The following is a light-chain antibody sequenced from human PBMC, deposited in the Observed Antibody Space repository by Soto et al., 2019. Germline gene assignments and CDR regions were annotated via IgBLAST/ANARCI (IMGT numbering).Light chain of an antibody. J-gene: IGLJ1*01. Sequence: QSALTQPPSVSGAPGQRVTISCTGSSSNIGAGYDVHWYQQLPGTAPKLLIYGNSNRPSGVPDRFSGSKSGTSASLAITGLQAEDEADYYCQSYDSSLSGLRTFGTGTKVTVL. CDR1: SSNIGAGYD. V-gene: IGLV1-40*01. CDR2: GNS. CDR3: QSYDSSLSGLRT.